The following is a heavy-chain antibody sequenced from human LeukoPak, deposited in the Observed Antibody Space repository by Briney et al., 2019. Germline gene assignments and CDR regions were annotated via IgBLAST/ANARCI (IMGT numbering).Heavy chain of an antibody. J-gene: IGHJ2*01. Sequence: SETLSLTCTVSVGSISSYYWSWIRQPPGKGLEWIGYIYTSGSTNYNPSLKSRVTISVDTSKNQFSLKLSSVTAADTAVYYCARHDYYDSSGYYPNWYFDLWGRGTLVTVSS. V-gene: IGHV4-4*09. CDR1: VGSISSYY. D-gene: IGHD3-22*01. CDR3: ARHDYYDSSGYYPNWYFDL. CDR2: IYTSGST.